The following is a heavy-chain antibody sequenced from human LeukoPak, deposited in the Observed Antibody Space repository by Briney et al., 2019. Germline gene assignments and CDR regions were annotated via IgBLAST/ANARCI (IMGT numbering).Heavy chain of an antibody. CDR3: ASFNSDIVVVPAAMTGMDA. V-gene: IGHV1-69*17. CDR1: GGTFSSYA. Sequence: ASVKVSCKASGGTFSSYAISWVRQAPGQGLEWMGRIIPIFGIANYAQKFQGRVTITADKSTSTAYMELSSLRSEDTAVYYCASFNSDIVVVPAAMTGMDAWGQGTTVTVSS. J-gene: IGHJ6*02. CDR2: IIPIFGIA. D-gene: IGHD2-2*01.